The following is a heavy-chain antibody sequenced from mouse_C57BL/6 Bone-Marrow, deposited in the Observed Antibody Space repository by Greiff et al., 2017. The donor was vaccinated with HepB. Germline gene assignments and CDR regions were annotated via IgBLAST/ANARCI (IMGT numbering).Heavy chain of an antibody. CDR2: IYPGDGDT. Sequence: VQLQQSGPELVKPGASVKISCKASGYAFSSSWMNWVKQRPGKGLEWIGRIYPGDGDTNYNGKFKGKATLTADKSSSTAYMQLSSLTFEDSAVYFCASGGTYWGQGTTLTVTS. CDR3: ASGGTY. V-gene: IGHV1-82*01. J-gene: IGHJ2*01. CDR1: GYAFSSSW. D-gene: IGHD3-3*01.